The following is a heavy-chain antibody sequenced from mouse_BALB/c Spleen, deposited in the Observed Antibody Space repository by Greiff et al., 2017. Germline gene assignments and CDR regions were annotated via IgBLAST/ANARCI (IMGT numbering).Heavy chain of an antibody. CDR2: ISYSGST. J-gene: IGHJ2*01. V-gene: IGHV3-2*02. CDR3: ARSTYGYVYFDY. CDR1: GYSITSDYA. D-gene: IGHD1-2*01. Sequence: EVKLMESGPGLVKPSQSLSLTCTVTGYSITSDYAWNWIRQFPGNKLEWMGYISYSGSTSYNPSLKSRISITRDTSKNQFFLQLNSVTTEDTATYYCARSTYGYVYFDYWGQGTTLTVSS.